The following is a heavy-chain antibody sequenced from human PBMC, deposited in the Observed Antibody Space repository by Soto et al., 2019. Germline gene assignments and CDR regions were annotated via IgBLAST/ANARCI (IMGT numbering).Heavy chain of an antibody. CDR2: INPNSGGA. CDR3: VRVGASGYFDY. CDR1: GYMFTGYC. V-gene: IGHV1-2*02. J-gene: IGHJ4*01. D-gene: IGHD1-26*01. Sequence: ASVKVSCKASGYMFTGYCMHWVRQAPGQGLEWMGWINPNSGGAKYAQKFQGRVTMTRDTSISTGYMELSRLRSDDTAVYYCVRVGASGYFDYWGQGTLVTVSS.